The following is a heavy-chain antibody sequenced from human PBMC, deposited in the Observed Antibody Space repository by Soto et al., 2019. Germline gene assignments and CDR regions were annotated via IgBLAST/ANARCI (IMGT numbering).Heavy chain of an antibody. CDR3: ARLVASETGYGMDV. Sequence: GGSLRLSCAASGFIFSSHNMNWVRQAPGKGLEWVSSITGSSYIFYADSVKGRFTISRDNAKNTVYLQMNSLRAEDTGVYYCARLVASETGYGMDVWGQGTTVTVSS. V-gene: IGHV3-21*06. CDR1: GFIFSSHN. J-gene: IGHJ6*02. D-gene: IGHD3-9*01. CDR2: ITGSSYI.